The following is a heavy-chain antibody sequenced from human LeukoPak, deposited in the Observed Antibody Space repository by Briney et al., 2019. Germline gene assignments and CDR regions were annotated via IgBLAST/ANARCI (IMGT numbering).Heavy chain of an antibody. V-gene: IGHV4-34*01. J-gene: IGHJ4*02. D-gene: IGHD4-23*01. Sequence: SETLSLTCAVYGGSFSGYYWSLIRQPPGKGLEWIGEINHSGSTNYNPSLKSRVTISVDTSKNQFSLKLSSVTAADTAVYYCARGGGNYVVSWGQGTLVTVSS. CDR1: GGSFSGYY. CDR2: INHSGST. CDR3: ARGGGNYVVS.